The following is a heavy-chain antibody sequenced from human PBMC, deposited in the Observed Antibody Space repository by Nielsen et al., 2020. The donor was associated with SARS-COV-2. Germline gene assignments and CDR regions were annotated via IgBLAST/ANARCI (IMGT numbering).Heavy chain of an antibody. V-gene: IGHV3-30*18. CDR3: AKSNTDGYNWVVWYFDY. CDR2: ILYDGSDK. Sequence: GESLKISCAASGFTFSIYGMHWVRQAPGKGLEWVGVILYDGSDKYYADSVKGRFTISRDNSKNTVSLQMNSLRAEDTALYYCAKSNTDGYNWVVWYFDYWGQGTLVTVSS. D-gene: IGHD5-24*01. J-gene: IGHJ4*02. CDR1: GFTFSIYG.